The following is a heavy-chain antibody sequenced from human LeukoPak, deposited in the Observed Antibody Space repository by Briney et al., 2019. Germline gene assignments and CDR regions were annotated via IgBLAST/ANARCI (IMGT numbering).Heavy chain of an antibody. CDR2: ISYDGSNK. CDR1: GFTFSSYA. D-gene: IGHD4-17*01. V-gene: IGHV3-30-3*01. Sequence: GGSLRLSCAASGFTFSSYAMHWVRQAPDKGLEWVAVISYDGSNKYYADSVKGRFTISRDNSKNTLYLQMNSLRAEDTAVYYCARGYGDYGSDYFDYWGQGTLVTVSS. J-gene: IGHJ4*02. CDR3: ARGYGDYGSDYFDY.